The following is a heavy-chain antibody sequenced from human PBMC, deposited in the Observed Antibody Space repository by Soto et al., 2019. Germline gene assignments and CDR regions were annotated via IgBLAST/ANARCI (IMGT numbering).Heavy chain of an antibody. D-gene: IGHD6-19*01. V-gene: IGHV4-34*01. Sequence: SETLSLTCAVYGGSFSGYYWSWIRQPPGKGLEWIGEINHSGSTNYNPSLKSRVTISVDTSKNQFSLKLSSVTAADTAVYYCARNPIKQWLVRSPPSYYYYGMDVWGQGTTVTVSS. J-gene: IGHJ6*02. CDR2: INHSGST. CDR3: ARNPIKQWLVRSPPSYYYYGMDV. CDR1: GGSFSGYY.